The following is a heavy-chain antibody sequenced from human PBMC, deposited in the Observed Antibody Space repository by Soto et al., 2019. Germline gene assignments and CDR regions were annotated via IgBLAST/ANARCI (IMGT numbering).Heavy chain of an antibody. V-gene: IGHV3-30*18. CDR2: ISNDGSKS. CDR1: IFTFSSYG. CDR3: AKGIGLQFIAVVPPTMPDPIDY. J-gene: IGHJ4*02. Sequence: PGGSLRLSCAASIFTFSSYGMHWVRQAPGKGLEWVAVISNDGSKSYYAESVKGRFTISRDNSEKTLYLQMNSLRAEDTAVYYCAKGIGLQFIAVVPPTMPDPIDYWGQGTLVTVSS. D-gene: IGHD2-2*01.